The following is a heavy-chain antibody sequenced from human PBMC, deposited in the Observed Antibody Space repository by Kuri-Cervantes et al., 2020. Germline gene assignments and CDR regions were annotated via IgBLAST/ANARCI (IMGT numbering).Heavy chain of an antibody. V-gene: IGHV4-59*01. CDR2: VYYTGST. CDR3: ARDMVRGVNWFDP. CDR1: GGSLGSNY. D-gene: IGHD3-10*01. Sequence: ESLKISCTVSGGSLGSNYWSWIRQPPGKGLEWIGCVYYTGSTNYNHSLKSRVTISVDTSKNQFSLKLSSVTAADTAVYYCARDMVRGVNWFDPWGQGTLVTVSS. J-gene: IGHJ5*02.